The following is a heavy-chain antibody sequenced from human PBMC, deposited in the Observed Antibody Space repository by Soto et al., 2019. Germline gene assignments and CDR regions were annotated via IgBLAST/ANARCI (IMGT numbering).Heavy chain of an antibody. D-gene: IGHD4-17*01. CDR1: GYSISRGYY. J-gene: IGHJ5*02. Sequence: LETLSLTCAVSGYSISRGYYWGWIRQPPGEGLEWIGSIYHSGSTFYNPSLKSRVTISVDTSKNQFSLKLTSVTAADTAVYYCARDQLAYGDYVKWFDPWGQGTRVTVSS. V-gene: IGHV4-38-2*02. CDR3: ARDQLAYGDYVKWFDP. CDR2: IYHSGST.